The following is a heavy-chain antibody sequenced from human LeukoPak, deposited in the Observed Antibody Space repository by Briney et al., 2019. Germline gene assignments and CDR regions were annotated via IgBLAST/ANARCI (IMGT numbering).Heavy chain of an antibody. V-gene: IGHV4-59*10. Sequence: SETLSLTCAVYGGSFSGYYWSWIRQPAGKGLEWIGRIYTSGSTYYNPSLKSRVTISVDTSKNQFSLKLSSVTAADTAVYYCARADYSSTWSHDYYYMDVWGKGTTVTVSS. J-gene: IGHJ6*03. CDR3: ARADYSSTWSHDYYYMDV. CDR1: GGSFSGYY. CDR2: IYTSGST. D-gene: IGHD6-13*01.